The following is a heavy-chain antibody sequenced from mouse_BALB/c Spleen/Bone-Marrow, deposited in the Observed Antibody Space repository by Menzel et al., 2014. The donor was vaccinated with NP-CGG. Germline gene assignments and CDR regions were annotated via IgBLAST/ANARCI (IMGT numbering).Heavy chain of an antibody. D-gene: IGHD2-14*01. J-gene: IGHJ3*01. V-gene: IGHV5-4*02. CDR2: ISDGGTYT. Sequence: DVKLVESGGGLVKPGGSLKLSCAAFGFTFSDYYIYWVRQTPEKRLEWVATISDGGTYTYYPDTVKGRFTISRDNAKNNLYLQMNGLKSEDTAMYYCVRDGDYRYACFTYWGQGTLVTVSA. CDR3: VRDGDYRYACFTY. CDR1: GFTFSDYY.